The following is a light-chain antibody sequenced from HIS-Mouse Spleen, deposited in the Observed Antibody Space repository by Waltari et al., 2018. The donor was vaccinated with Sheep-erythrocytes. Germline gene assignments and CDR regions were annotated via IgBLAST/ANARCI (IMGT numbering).Light chain of an antibody. Sequence: NFMLTQPHSVSDSPGKTVTISCTRSSGSIASNYVQWYQQRPGSAPTTVIYEDNQRPPGVPDRFSGSKSGNTASLTISGLQAEDEADYYCCSYAGSYTFWVFGGGTKLTVL. V-gene: IGLV6-57*04. CDR2: EDN. J-gene: IGLJ3*02. CDR1: SGSIASNY. CDR3: CSYAGSYTFWV.